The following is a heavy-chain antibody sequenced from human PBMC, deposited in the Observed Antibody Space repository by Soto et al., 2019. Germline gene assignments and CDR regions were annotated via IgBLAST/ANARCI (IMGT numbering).Heavy chain of an antibody. CDR1: GFTFSSYA. Sequence: PGGSLRLCSAAPGFTFSSYAMGWVRQGPGKGLEWVAVVSIGGSTHYADSVRGRFTISRDNSKNTLSLQMNSLTAEDTAVYFCAKRRGAGGHFDYWGQGALVTVSS. CDR3: AKRRGAGGHFDY. D-gene: IGHD2-15*01. CDR2: VSIGGST. V-gene: IGHV3-23*01. J-gene: IGHJ4*02.